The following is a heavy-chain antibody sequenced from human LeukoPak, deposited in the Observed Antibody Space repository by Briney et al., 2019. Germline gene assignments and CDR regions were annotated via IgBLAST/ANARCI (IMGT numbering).Heavy chain of an antibody. Sequence: SVKVSCKASGNTFSDYIFSWVRQAPGQGLEWMGGIIPMDGTSKNRQKFQDRVTVTADASTSTVYLEVSSLRSEDTAVYYCAIYDILTGFDIWGQGTLVTVSS. CDR2: IIPMDGTS. CDR1: GNTFSDYI. J-gene: IGHJ4*02. V-gene: IGHV1-69*01. D-gene: IGHD3-9*01. CDR3: AIYDILTGFDI.